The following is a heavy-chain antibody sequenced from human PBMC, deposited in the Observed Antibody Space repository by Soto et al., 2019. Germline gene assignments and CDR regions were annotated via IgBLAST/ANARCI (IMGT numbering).Heavy chain of an antibody. Sequence: XASLKIPRKGCAYSFTSSWYAWVRQMPGKGLEWIAIIYAGDSDTRYSPSFQGQVTISADKSISTSYLQWSSLKASDTAMYYCARNEYRSSVNNWLDPWGQGTLVTVSS. CDR2: IYAGDSDT. V-gene: IGHV5-51*02. D-gene: IGHD6-13*01. J-gene: IGHJ5*02. CDR1: AYSFTSSW. CDR3: ARNEYRSSVNNWLDP.